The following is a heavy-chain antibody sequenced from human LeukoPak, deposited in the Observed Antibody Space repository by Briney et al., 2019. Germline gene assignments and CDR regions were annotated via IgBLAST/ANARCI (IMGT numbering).Heavy chain of an antibody. D-gene: IGHD2-2*01. CDR1: GGSISSSSCY. CDR3: ARLNCSSTSCLGAFDI. V-gene: IGHV4-39*01. J-gene: IGHJ3*02. CDR2: IYYSGST. Sequence: SETLSLTCTVSGGSISSSSCYWGWIRQPPGKGLGWIGSIYYSGSTYYNPSLKSRVTISVDTSKNQFSLKLSSVTAADTAVYYCARLNCSSTSCLGAFDIWGQGTMVTVSS.